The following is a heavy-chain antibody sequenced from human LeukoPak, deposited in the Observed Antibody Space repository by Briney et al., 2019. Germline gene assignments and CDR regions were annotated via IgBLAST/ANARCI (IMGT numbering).Heavy chain of an antibody. Sequence: GGSLRLSCAASGCTCSGYGMHWVREAPGKGVEWVAFIGYDGSNKYYADSLQGRFTISRDNSKNTLYLQMNRLRAEDTAVYYCAKLPYYDSSGYYSEGRFYHWAKGTLVTVSS. D-gene: IGHD3-22*01. J-gene: IGHJ4*02. CDR1: GCTCSGYG. CDR3: AKLPYYDSSGYYSEGRFYH. V-gene: IGHV3-30*02. CDR2: IGYDGSNK.